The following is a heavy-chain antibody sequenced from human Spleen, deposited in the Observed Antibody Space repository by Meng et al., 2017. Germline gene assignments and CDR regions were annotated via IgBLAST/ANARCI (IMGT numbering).Heavy chain of an antibody. CDR1: GYSISSGHY. V-gene: IGHV4-38-2*02. Sequence: SETLSLTCTVSGYSISSGHYWGWIRQSPGKGLEWIGNIYHSGSTYYNPSLKSRVTISLDTSKKQFSLKLSSVTAADTAVYYYAREELGVMATLYVDWGQGTLVTVSS. CDR3: AREELGVMATLYVD. CDR2: IYHSGST. D-gene: IGHD5-24*01. J-gene: IGHJ4*02.